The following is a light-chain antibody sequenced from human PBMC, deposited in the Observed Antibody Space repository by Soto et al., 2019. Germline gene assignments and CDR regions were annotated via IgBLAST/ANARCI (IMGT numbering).Light chain of an antibody. CDR2: DVT. Sequence: QSALTQPASVSGSPGQSITISCTGTSNDIGAYNYVSWYQQHPGKAPKLLIYDVTHRPSGVSDRFSGSKSGRTASLTISGLQPEDEADYYCSSYTSIIAVVFGGGTKVTV. CDR1: SNDIGAYNY. V-gene: IGLV2-14*03. J-gene: IGLJ2*01. CDR3: SSYTSIIAVV.